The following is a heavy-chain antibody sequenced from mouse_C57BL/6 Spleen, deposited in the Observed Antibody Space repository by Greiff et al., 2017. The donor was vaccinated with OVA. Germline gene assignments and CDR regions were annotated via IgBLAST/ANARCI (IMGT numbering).Heavy chain of an antibody. CDR1: GYSFTDYN. CDR2: INPNYGTT. D-gene: IGHD1-1*01. CDR3: ARFPDYYGSSYVAMDY. Sequence: EVKLMESGPELVKPGGSVKISCKASGYSFTDYNMNWVKQSNGKSLEWIGVINPNYGTTSYNQKFKGKATLTVDQSSSTAYMQLNSLTSEDSAVYYCARFPDYYGSSYVAMDYWGQGTSVTVSS. V-gene: IGHV1-39*01. J-gene: IGHJ4*01.